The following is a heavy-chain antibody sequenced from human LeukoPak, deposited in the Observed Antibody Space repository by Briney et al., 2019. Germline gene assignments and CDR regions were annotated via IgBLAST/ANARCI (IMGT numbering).Heavy chain of an antibody. CDR3: ARQSAGDYYGSGSYPDY. D-gene: IGHD3-10*01. CDR2: IYPGDSDT. CDR1: GYSFTSYW. J-gene: IGHJ4*02. V-gene: IGHV5-51*01. Sequence: GESLKISCKGSGYSFTSYWIGWVRQMPGKGLEWMGIIYPGDSDTRYSPSFQGQVTISADKSISTAYLQWSSLKASDTAMYYCARQSAGDYYGSGSYPDYWGQGTLVTVSS.